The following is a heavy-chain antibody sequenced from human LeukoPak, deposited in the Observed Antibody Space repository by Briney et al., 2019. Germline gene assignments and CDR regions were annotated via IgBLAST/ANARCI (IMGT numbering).Heavy chain of an antibody. CDR3: ARGSVATIFGVVIIKEYYFDY. J-gene: IGHJ4*02. CDR2: IYYSGST. Sequence: SETLSLTCTVSGGSISSYYWSWIRQPPGKGLEWTGYIYYSGSTNYNPSLKSRVTISVDTSKNQFSLKLSSVTAADTAVYYCARGSVATIFGVVIIKEYYFDYWGQGTLVTVSS. D-gene: IGHD3-3*01. V-gene: IGHV4-59*01. CDR1: GGSISSYY.